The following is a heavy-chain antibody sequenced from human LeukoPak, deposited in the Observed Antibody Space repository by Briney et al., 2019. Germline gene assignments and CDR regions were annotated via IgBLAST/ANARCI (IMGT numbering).Heavy chain of an antibody. CDR1: GYTFTGYY. J-gene: IGHJ3*02. D-gene: IGHD6-19*01. V-gene: IGHV1-69*04. CDR2: IIPILGIA. CDR3: ARESSDEQWLVYAFDI. Sequence: SVKVSCKASGYTFTGYYMHWVRQAPGQGLEWMGRIIPILGIANYAQKFQGRVTITADKSTSTAYMELSSLRSEDTAVYYCARESSDEQWLVYAFDIWGQGTMVTVSS.